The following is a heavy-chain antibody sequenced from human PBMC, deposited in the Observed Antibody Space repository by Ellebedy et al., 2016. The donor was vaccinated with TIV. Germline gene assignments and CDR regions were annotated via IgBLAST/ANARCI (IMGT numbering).Heavy chain of an antibody. D-gene: IGHD3-9*01. J-gene: IGHJ1*01. CDR3: ARLVSYYDILTYLQP. V-gene: IGHV3-30*02. CDR1: GFTFSSYG. CDR2: IRYDGSNE. Sequence: GESLKISCAASGFTFSSYGMHWVRQAPGKGLEWVAFIRYDGSNEYYADSVKGRFTISRDNSKNTLYLQMNSLRAEDTAVYYCARLVSYYDILTYLQPWGQGTLVTVSS.